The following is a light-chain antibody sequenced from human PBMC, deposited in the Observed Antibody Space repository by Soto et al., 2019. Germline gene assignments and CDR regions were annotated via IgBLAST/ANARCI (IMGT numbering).Light chain of an antibody. CDR2: DVS. CDR1: SRDVGGYNY. V-gene: IGLV2-14*01. CDR3: SSYTSSSTLVV. Sequence: QSALTQPASVSGSPGQSITISCTGTSRDVGGYNYVSWYQQHPGKAPKLTIYDVSNRPSGVSNRFSGSKSGNTASLTISGLQAEDEADYYCSSYTSSSTLVVFGGGTKLTVL. J-gene: IGLJ2*01.